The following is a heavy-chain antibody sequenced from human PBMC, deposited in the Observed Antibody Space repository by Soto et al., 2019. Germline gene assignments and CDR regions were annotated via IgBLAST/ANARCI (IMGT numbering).Heavy chain of an antibody. Sequence: PGGSLRLSCAASGFTFSSYAMSWVRQAPGKGLEWVSSISDGGGSTNYADSVRGRFTIARDRSKNTLYLHMISLRAEETAVYYCAKEYCRGNCYLDFWCQGALVTISS. J-gene: IGHJ4*02. CDR3: AKEYCRGNCYLDF. CDR1: GFTFSSYA. D-gene: IGHD2-21*02. CDR2: ISDGGGST. V-gene: IGHV3-23*01.